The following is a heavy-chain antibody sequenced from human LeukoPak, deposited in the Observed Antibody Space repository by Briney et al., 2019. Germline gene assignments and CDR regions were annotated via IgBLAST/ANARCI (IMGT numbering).Heavy chain of an antibody. CDR2: IKHDGST. D-gene: IGHD2-21*02. CDR1: GGSFSGDF. Sequence: SETLSLTCAVYGGSFSGDFWSWIRQSPGKGLEWIGEIKHDGSTTYNPSLESRVTMSVDTSTNQISLEMTSVTAADTAIYYCAKSDEIRSYYCYMDVWGKGTTVTVSS. CDR3: AKSDEIRSYYCYMDV. J-gene: IGHJ6*03. V-gene: IGHV4-34*01.